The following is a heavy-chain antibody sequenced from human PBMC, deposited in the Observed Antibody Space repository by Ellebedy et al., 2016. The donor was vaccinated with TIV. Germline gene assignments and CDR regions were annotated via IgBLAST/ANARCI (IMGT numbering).Heavy chain of an antibody. CDR1: GYTFTSYD. CDR2: MNPNSGNT. D-gene: IGHD4-11*01. CDR3: ARSGYSKAHWYFDL. V-gene: IGHV1-8*01. J-gene: IGHJ2*01. Sequence: ASVKVSCKASGYTFTSYDINWVRQATGQGLEWMGWMNPNSGNTGYAQKFQGRVTMTRNTSTSTAYMELSSLRSEDTAVYYCARSGYSKAHWYFDLWGRGTLVTVSS.